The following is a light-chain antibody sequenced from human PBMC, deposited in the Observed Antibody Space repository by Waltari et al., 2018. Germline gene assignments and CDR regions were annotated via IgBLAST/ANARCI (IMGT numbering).Light chain of an antibody. J-gene: IGKJ4*01. CDR2: GAS. Sequence: CRASQTVSRIALGWYQQKPGQAPRLLINGASTSATGMPDRFSGSGSGTDFTLTISRLEPDDFAVYYCQQYDGIVLAFGGRSKAEI. CDR3: QQYDGIVLA. V-gene: IGKV3-20*01. CDR1: QTVSRIA.